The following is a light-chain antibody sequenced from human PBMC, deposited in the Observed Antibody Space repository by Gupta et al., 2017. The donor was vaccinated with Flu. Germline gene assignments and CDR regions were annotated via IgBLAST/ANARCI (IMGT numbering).Light chain of an antibody. CDR3: RQSLQTPFT. V-gene: IGKV2-28*01. CDR1: QSLRHSNGYTH. J-gene: IGKJ3*01. Sequence: IVMTQSPLSLPVTPGEPASIACRSSQSLRHSNGYTHLDWYLQKPGQSPPLLIYLGSKRASGVPDRLSGSGSGTDFTLKISRVEGEDVGVYYCRQSLQTPFTFGPGTKVDIK. CDR2: LGS.